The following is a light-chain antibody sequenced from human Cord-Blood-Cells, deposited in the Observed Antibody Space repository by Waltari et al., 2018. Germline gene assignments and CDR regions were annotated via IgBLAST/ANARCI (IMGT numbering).Light chain of an antibody. J-gene: IGLJ2*01. Sequence: QSALTQPPSASGSPGQSVTISCTGPSSAVGGYNYVSWYQPPPGKAPRLMIYEVSKRPSGVPDRFSGSKSGNTASLTVSGLQAEDEADYYCSSYAGSNNYVVFGGGTKLTVL. CDR2: EVS. CDR3: SSYAGSNNYVV. CDR1: SSAVGGYNY. V-gene: IGLV2-8*01.